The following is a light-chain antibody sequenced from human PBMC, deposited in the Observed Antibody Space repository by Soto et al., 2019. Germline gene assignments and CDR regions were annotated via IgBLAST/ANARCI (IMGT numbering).Light chain of an antibody. CDR2: NTH. CDR1: QTGSNSY. CDR3: QHYNNWPPWT. V-gene: IGKV3-20*01. J-gene: IGKJ1*01. Sequence: IVLTQSPCTRSLSPLERSTVSFSASQTGSNSYLAWYQHKSGQAPRLLIYNTHSRATGIPDRFSGSGSGTDFTLTISSLQSEDFAVYYCQHYNNWPPWTFGQGTKVDIK.